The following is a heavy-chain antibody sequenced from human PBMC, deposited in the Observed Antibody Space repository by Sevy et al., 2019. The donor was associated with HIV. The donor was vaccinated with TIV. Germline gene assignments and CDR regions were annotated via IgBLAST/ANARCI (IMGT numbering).Heavy chain of an antibody. V-gene: IGHV3-7*01. Sequence: GGSLRLSCAASGFTFSSYWMSWVRQAPGKGLEWVATMKEDGSEKYYVDSVKGRLTVSRDNAKNSLYVQMNSLRAEDTAVYYCVREGLGGFSYSLDCWGQGTLVTVSS. D-gene: IGHD5-18*01. CDR3: VREGLGGFSYSLDC. CDR2: MKEDGSEK. CDR1: GFTFSSYW. J-gene: IGHJ4*02.